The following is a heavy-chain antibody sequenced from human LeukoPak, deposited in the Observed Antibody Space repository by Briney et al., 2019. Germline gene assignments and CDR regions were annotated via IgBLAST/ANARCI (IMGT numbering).Heavy chain of an antibody. CDR3: ASGVTVGATLASGFDY. V-gene: IGHV3-7*03. D-gene: IGHD1-26*01. CDR1: GFTFSSYW. CDR2: IKQDGSQK. J-gene: IGHJ4*02. Sequence: GGSLRLSCAASGFTFSSYWMSWVRQAPGKGLEWVANIKQDGSQKYYVDSVKGRFTISRDNSKNTLYLQMNSLRAEDTAVYYCASGVTVGATLASGFDYWGQGTLVTVSS.